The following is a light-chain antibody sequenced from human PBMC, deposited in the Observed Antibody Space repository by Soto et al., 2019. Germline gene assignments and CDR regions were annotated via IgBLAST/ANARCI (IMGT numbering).Light chain of an antibody. J-gene: IGLJ1*01. CDR3: QSYDTSLSGSYV. Sequence: QSVLTQPPSVSGAPGQRVTISCPGSSSNIGAGYDVHWYQQLPGTAPKLLIYGNSNRPSGVPHRFSGSKSGTSASLAITGLQAEDESDYYCQSYDTSLSGSYVFGTGTKVTVL. V-gene: IGLV1-40*01. CDR2: GNS. CDR1: SSNIGAGYD.